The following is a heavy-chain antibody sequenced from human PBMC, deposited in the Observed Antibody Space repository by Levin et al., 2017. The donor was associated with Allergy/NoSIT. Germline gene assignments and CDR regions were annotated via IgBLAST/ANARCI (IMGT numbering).Heavy chain of an antibody. CDR2: ISYSGST. D-gene: IGHD3-3*01. CDR3: ARNYDFWSGYSVGAFDI. V-gene: IGHV4-59*01. CDR1: GGSISTYY. Sequence: SQTLSLTCTVSGGSISTYYWSWIRQPPGKGLEWIGYISYSGSTNYNPSLKSRVTISVDTSKNQFSLKLSSVTAADTAVYYCARNYDFWSGYSVGAFDIWGQGTMVTVSS. J-gene: IGHJ3*02.